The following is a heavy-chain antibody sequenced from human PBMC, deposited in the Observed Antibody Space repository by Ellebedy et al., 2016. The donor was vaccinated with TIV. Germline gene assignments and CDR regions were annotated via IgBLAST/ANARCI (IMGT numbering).Heavy chain of an antibody. CDR1: GFTFSRYW. D-gene: IGHD2-15*01. Sequence: GGSLRLXXTASGFTFSRYWMSWVRQAPGKGLEWVANIKQGGSEKFYVDSVKGRFTISRDNAKNSIYLQMNTLRAEDTGVYYCARNGDSRWYFEYFDNWGQGTLVPVSS. CDR3: ARNGDSRWYFEYFDN. V-gene: IGHV3-7*01. CDR2: IKQGGSEK. J-gene: IGHJ4*02.